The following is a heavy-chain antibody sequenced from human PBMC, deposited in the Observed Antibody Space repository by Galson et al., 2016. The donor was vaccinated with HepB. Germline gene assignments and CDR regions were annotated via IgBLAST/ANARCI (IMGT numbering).Heavy chain of an antibody. Sequence: SETLSLTCTVSGDSIRSSFWSWLRQPPGKGLEWIGYIFHSGSTNYNPALKSRVTISVDTSKNQFSLKLTPVTVAEPAVYYCSRDFMRDSGYDSVVRFDYWGQGTLVTVSS. CDR1: GDSIRSSF. D-gene: IGHD5-12*01. CDR2: IFHSGST. J-gene: IGHJ4*02. CDR3: SRDFMRDSGYDSVVRFDY. V-gene: IGHV4-59*01.